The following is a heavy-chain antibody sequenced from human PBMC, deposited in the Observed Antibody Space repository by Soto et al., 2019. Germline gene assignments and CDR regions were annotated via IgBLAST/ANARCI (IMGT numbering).Heavy chain of an antibody. V-gene: IGHV1-8*01. Sequence: ASVKVSCKASGYTFTSYDINWVRQATGQGLEWMGWMNANSGNTGYAQKFQGRVTMTRNTSTSTAYMELSSLRSEDTAVYYCARGIAAAGTGYYYYYGMDVWGQGTTVTVS. CDR2: MNANSGNT. CDR3: ARGIAAAGTGYYYYYGMDV. D-gene: IGHD6-13*01. J-gene: IGHJ6*02. CDR1: GYTFTSYD.